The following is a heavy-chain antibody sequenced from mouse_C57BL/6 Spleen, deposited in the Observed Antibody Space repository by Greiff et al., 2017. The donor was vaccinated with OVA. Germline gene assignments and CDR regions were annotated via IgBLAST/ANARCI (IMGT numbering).Heavy chain of an antibody. D-gene: IGHD2-3*01. J-gene: IGHJ2*01. Sequence: QLQQSGPVLVKPGASVKMSCKASGYKFTDYYMNWVKQSHGKSLEWIGVINPYNGGTSYNQKFKGKATLTVDKSSSTAYMELNSLTSEDSAVYYCARNLGIYDGYYGYWGQGTTLTVSS. CDR1: GYKFTDYY. CDR3: ARNLGIYDGYYGY. V-gene: IGHV1-19*01. CDR2: INPYNGGT.